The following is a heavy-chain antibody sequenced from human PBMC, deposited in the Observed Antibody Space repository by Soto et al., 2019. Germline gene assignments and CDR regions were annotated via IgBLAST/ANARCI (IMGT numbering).Heavy chain of an antibody. CDR1: ELPFTDYS. CDR3: AVDGVPTSSFRYYYFRF. V-gene: IGHV3-30*04. D-gene: IGHD3-9*01. CDR2: ISHDGRNT. Sequence: QAQLVESGGGVVQPGRSLRLSCAASELPFTDYSMHWVRQTADKGLECVAFISHDGRNTFYSDSVKGRFTISRDDSRSMLFLQMSGVTVEDTAIYYCAVDGVPTSSFRYYYFRFWGRGTLVTVSS. J-gene: IGHJ4*01.